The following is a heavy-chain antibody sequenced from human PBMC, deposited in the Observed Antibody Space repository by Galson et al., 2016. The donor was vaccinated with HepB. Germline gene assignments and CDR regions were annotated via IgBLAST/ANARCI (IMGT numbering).Heavy chain of an antibody. CDR3: AKDPLPHSDYVWGSDWC. Sequence: SETLSLTCTVSGGSISTSSNYWGWIRQPPGKGLEWIGNIYQSGNTYYNPSLKSRVIISFDTSKTQLSLKLTSVTAADTAGYYCAKDPLPHSDYVWGSDWCWGQGTLVTVSS. D-gene: IGHD3-16*01. CDR2: IYQSGNT. J-gene: IGHJ4*02. V-gene: IGHV4-39*07. CDR1: GGSISTSSNY.